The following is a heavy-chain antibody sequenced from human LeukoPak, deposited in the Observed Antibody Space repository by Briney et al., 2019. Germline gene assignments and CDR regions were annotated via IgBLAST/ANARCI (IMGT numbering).Heavy chain of an antibody. V-gene: IGHV1-69*01. J-gene: IGHJ4*02. CDR2: IIHNFGRK. D-gene: IGHD4-17*01. CDR3: ASTPGIDYGDILYFEH. Sequence: ASVKVSCKASGGTFRKYGISWVRQAPGQGLEWMGGIIHNFGRKYLAQKLQGRVTITAGESTSTVYMELRSLRSEDTAVYYCASTPGIDYGDILYFEHWGQGTLVTVSS. CDR1: GGTFRKYG.